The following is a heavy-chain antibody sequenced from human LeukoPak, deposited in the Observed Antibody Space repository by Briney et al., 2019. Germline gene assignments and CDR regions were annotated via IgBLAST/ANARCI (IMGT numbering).Heavy chain of an antibody. V-gene: IGHV1-2*02. D-gene: IGHD3-10*01. CDR3: ARLLLWFGESTDY. Sequence: GASVKVSCKASGYTFTGYYMHWVRQAPGQGLESMGWINPNSGGTNYAQKFQGRVTMTRDTSISTAYMELSRLRSDDTAVYYCARLLLWFGESTDYWGQGTLVTVSS. CDR2: INPNSGGT. J-gene: IGHJ4*02. CDR1: GYTFTGYY.